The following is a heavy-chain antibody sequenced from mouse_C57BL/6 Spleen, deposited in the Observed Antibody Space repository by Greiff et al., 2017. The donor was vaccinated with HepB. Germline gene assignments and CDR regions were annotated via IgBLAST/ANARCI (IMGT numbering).Heavy chain of an antibody. CDR1: GYTFTDYY. D-gene: IGHD4-1*01. CDR2: INPNNGGT. Sequence: VQLQQSGPELVKPGASVKISCKASGYTFTDYYMNWVKQSHGKSLEWIGDINPNNGGTSYNQKFKGKATLTVDKSSSTAYMELRSLTSEDSAVYYCARGNWDDLYYAMDYWGQGTSVTVSS. V-gene: IGHV1-26*01. J-gene: IGHJ4*01. CDR3: ARGNWDDLYYAMDY.